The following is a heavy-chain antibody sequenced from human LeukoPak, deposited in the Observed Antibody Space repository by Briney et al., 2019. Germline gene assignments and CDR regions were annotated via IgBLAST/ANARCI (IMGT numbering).Heavy chain of an antibody. CDR3: ATSGLYGGNSIDAFDI. D-gene: IGHD4-23*01. Sequence: SETLSLTCTVSGRSINSHFWSWIRQAPGKGLVWIGYMYYSGSTNYNPSLKSRVTISVDTSKNQFSLKLISVTAADTAVYYCATSGLYGGNSIDAFDIWGQGTMVTVSS. CDR2: MYYSGST. J-gene: IGHJ3*02. CDR1: GRSINSHF. V-gene: IGHV4-59*08.